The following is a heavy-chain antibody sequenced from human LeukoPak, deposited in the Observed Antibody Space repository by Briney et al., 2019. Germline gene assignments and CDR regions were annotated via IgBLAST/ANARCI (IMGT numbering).Heavy chain of an antibody. Sequence: GGSLRLSCTASGFTFGDYAMTWVRQAPGKGLEWVGFIRSKAYGGTTEYAASVEGRFTISRDDSKSIVYLQMNSPKTEDTAVYYCSRDSSWSFDYWGQGALVTVSS. CDR2: IRSKAYGGTT. CDR3: SRDSSWSFDY. J-gene: IGHJ4*02. CDR1: GFTFGDYA. D-gene: IGHD6-13*01. V-gene: IGHV3-49*04.